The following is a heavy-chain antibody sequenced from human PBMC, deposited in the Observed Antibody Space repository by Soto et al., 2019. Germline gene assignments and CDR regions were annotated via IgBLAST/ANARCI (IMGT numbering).Heavy chain of an antibody. D-gene: IGHD5-18*01. CDR1: GGSISSSNW. CDR2: IYHSGST. J-gene: IGHJ4*02. V-gene: IGHV4-4*02. Sequence: QVQLQESGPGLVKPSGTLSLTCAVSGGSISSSNWWTWVRQPPGKGLEWIGEIYHSGSTNYNPSLTSRVIISLDKSKNQFSLNLTSVTAADTAVYYCARGGPRTMDTATHYWGQGTLVTVSS. CDR3: ARGGPRTMDTATHY.